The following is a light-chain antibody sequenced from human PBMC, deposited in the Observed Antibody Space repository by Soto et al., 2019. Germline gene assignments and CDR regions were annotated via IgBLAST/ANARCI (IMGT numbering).Light chain of an antibody. CDR1: QGIGNY. CDR3: QKYNSALIT. Sequence: DIQMTQSPSTLSASVGDRVTITCRASQGIGNYLAWYQQKPGTVPKLLIFGAYTLQSGVPSRFSGSGSGTDFTLTISSLQPEDVAIYYCQKYNSALITFGEGTRLEI. CDR2: GAY. J-gene: IGKJ5*01. V-gene: IGKV1-27*01.